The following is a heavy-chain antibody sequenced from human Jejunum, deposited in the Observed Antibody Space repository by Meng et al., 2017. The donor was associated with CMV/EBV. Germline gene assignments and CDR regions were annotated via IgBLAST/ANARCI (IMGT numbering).Heavy chain of an antibody. V-gene: IGHV3-23*01. J-gene: IGHJ4*02. D-gene: IGHD1-1*01. CDR3: ARRSKVGTQLYFDY. CDR1: GFPFCDYA. CDR2: ISGGGDDT. Sequence: SGFPFCDYAMSVVRLAPGKGLEWVSSISGGGDDTYYAESVKGRFTISRDNSRNTLYVQMNSLRVEDTAVYYCARRSKVGTQLYFDYWGQGTLVTVSS.